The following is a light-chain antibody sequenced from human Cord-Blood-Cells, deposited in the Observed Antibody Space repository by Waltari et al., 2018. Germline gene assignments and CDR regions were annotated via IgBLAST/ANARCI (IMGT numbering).Light chain of an antibody. CDR1: SSDVGSYNL. J-gene: IGLJ2*01. CDR2: EGS. CDR3: CSYAGSSTVV. Sequence: QSALTQPASVSGSPGQSITISCTGTSSDVGSYNLVSWYQQHQGKAPKLMIYEGSKRPSGVSNRFSGSKSGKTASLTISGLQAEDEADYYCCSYAGSSTVVFGGGTKLTVL. V-gene: IGLV2-23*01.